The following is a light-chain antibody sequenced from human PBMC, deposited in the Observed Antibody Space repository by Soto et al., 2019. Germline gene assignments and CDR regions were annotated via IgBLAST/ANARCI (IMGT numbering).Light chain of an antibody. J-gene: IGKJ1*01. CDR1: QSVSIN. CDR2: GAS. Sequence: ERAFTPCPLTLSLSPGARAPLSCRASQSVSINLAWYQQKPGQAPRLLIYGASTRATGVPARFSGSGFGTEFTLTISSLQSEDSAVYYCQQYTNWPRTFGQGTKVDIK. V-gene: IGKV3-15*01. CDR3: QQYTNWPRT.